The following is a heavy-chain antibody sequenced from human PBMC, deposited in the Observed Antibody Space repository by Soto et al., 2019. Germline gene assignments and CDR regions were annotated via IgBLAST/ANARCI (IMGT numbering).Heavy chain of an antibody. V-gene: IGHV1-2*04. CDR2: INPNSGGT. J-gene: IGHJ6*03. CDR1: GYTFTGYY. D-gene: IGHD2-2*01. CDR3: ASGPDCSSTSCYSGFYYYMDV. Sequence: QVQLVQSGAEVNKPGASVKVSCKASGYTFTGYYMHWVRQAPGQGLEWMGWINPNSGGTNYAQKFQGWVTMTRDTLNSTADMELSRLRSDDTAVYYCASGPDCSSTSCYSGFYYYMDVWGKGTTVTVSS.